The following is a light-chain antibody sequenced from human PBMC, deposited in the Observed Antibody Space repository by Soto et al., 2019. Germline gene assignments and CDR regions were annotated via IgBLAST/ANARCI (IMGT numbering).Light chain of an antibody. CDR3: LLYYGGTQGV. CDR1: TGAVTASHY. J-gene: IGLJ2*01. Sequence: QTVVTQEPSVTVSPGGTVTLTCASSTGAVTASHYPNWFQQKPGQPPRTLFFSTNNRFSWTPARFSGSLLGGKAALTLSDVQPGDEAEYYCLLYYGGTQGVFGAGTKLTVL. CDR2: STN. V-gene: IGLV7-43*01.